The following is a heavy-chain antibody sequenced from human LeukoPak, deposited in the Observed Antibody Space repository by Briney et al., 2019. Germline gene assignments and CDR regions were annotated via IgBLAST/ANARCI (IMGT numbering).Heavy chain of an antibody. CDR2: ISSNGGST. D-gene: IGHD2-15*01. J-gene: IGHJ5*02. CDR1: GFTFSSYA. V-gene: IGHV3-64*01. CDR3: ARDSIDVVVVADTKWVNWFDP. Sequence: PGGSLRLSCAASGFTFSSYAMHWVRQAPGKGLEYVSAISSNGGSTHYANSVKGRFTISRDNSKNTLYLQMGSLRAEDMAVYYCARDSIDVVVVADTKWVNWFDPWGQGTLVTVSS.